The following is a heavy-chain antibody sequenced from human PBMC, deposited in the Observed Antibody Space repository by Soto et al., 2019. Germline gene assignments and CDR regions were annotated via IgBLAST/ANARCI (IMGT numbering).Heavy chain of an antibody. Sequence: QVQLVESGGGVVQPGRYLRLSCAASGFTFSSYGMHWVRQAPGTGLEWVAVISYDGSNKYYADSVKGRFTISRDNSKNTLYLQMNSLRAEDTAVYYCAKTAGTMVRGYGMDVWGQGTTVTVSS. CDR3: AKTAGTMVRGYGMDV. V-gene: IGHV3-30*18. J-gene: IGHJ6*02. CDR1: GFTFSSYG. CDR2: ISYDGSNK. D-gene: IGHD3-10*01.